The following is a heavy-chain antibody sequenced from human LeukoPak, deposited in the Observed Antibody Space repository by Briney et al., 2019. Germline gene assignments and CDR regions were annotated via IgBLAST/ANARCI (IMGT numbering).Heavy chain of an antibody. D-gene: IGHD1-26*01. J-gene: IGHJ4*02. CDR2: IIPIFGTA. CDR1: GGTFSSYA. Sequence: SVKVSCKASGGTFSSYAVSWVQQAPGQGLEWIGGIIPIFGTANYAQKFQGRVTITADESTSTAYMELSSLRSEDTAVYYCARERPRLGRLASSYSGSYHSFDYWGQGTLVTVSS. CDR3: ARERPRLGRLASSYSGSYHSFDY. V-gene: IGHV1-69*01.